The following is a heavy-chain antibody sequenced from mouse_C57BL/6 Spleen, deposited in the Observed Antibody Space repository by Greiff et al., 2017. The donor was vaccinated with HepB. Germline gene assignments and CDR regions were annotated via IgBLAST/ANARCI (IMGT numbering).Heavy chain of an antibody. Sequence: QVQLQQSGPELVKPGASVKISCKASGYAFSSSWMNWVKQRPGKGLEWIGRIYPGDGDTNYNGKFKGKATLTADKSSSTAYMQLSSPTSEDSAVYFCARSALQAWFAYWGQGTLVTVSA. CDR3: ARSALQAWFAY. J-gene: IGHJ3*01. CDR1: GYAFSSSW. CDR2: IYPGDGDT. V-gene: IGHV1-82*01.